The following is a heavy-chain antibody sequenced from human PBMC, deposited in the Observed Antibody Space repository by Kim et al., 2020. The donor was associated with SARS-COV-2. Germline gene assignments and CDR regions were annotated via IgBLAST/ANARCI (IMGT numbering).Heavy chain of an antibody. V-gene: IGHV4-30-4*01. D-gene: IGHD3-22*01. CDR1: GGSISSGDYY. Sequence: SETLSLTCTVSGGSISSGDYYWSWIRQPPGKGLEWIGYIYYSGSTYYNPSLKSRVTISVDTSKNQFSLKLSSVTAADTAVYYCARDSFPNYYDSSGYSFDISGPETMVTLSS. CDR2: IYYSGST. J-gene: IGHJ3*02. CDR3: ARDSFPNYYDSSGYSFDI.